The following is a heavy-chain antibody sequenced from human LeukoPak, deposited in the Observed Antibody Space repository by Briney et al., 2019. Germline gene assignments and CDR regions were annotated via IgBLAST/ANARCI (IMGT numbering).Heavy chain of an antibody. D-gene: IGHD1-26*01. J-gene: IGHJ3*02. V-gene: IGHV4-59*01. CDR2: IYYSGST. CDR1: GGSISSYY. CDR3: ARDRVGGPYGPAFDI. Sequence: SETLSLTGTVSGGSISSYYWSWIRQPPGKGLEWIGYIYYSGSTNYNPSLKSRVTISVDASKNQFSLKLSSVTAADTAVYYCARDRVGGPYGPAFDIWGQGTMVTVSS.